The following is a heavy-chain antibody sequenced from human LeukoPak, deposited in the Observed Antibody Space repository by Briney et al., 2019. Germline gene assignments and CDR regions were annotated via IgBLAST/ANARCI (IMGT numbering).Heavy chain of an antibody. CDR2: ISSGGVNT. CDR1: GFTFSTYA. D-gene: IGHD1-26*01. Sequence: GGSLRLSCAASGFTFSTYAMHWVPQAPGKGLEHVSSISSGGVNTYYAESVRGRFTISRDNSKNTLYLHMGSLRAEAMAVYYCAREEAPVGGSSFDYWGQGTLVTVSP. V-gene: IGHV3-64*02. CDR3: AREEAPVGGSSFDY. J-gene: IGHJ4*02.